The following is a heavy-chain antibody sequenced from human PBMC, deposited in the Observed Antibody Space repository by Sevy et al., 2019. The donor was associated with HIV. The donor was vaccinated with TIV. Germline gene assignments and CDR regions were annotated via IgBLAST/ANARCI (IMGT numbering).Heavy chain of an antibody. CDR2: ISYDGSNK. CDR3: AGGISGYTARGLDYYGMDV. V-gene: IGHV3-30-3*01. D-gene: IGHD2-2*02. CDR1: GFTFSSYA. Sequence: GGSLRLSCAASGFTFSSYAMHWVRQAPGKGLEWVAVISYDGSNKYYADSVKSRFTISIDSSKNTLYLQMNSLRAEETAVEYGAGGISGYTARGLDYYGMDVWGQGTTVTVSS. J-gene: IGHJ6*02.